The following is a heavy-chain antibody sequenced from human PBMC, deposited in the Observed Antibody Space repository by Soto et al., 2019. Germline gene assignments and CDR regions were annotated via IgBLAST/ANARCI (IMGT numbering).Heavy chain of an antibody. D-gene: IGHD6-6*01. CDR2: ISPYSGNT. CDR3: ARDHGLAWAVRPANYYYAMDV. V-gene: IGHV1-18*04. J-gene: IGHJ6*02. Sequence: QAQLAQSGPELKSPGASVKVSCQASGYTFTDYAISWLRQAPGQGFQWVGWISPYSGNTTSAENFFDRVTMTTDTSTKTPYLELRILRSEDTAVYYCARDHGLAWAVRPANYYYAMDVWGQGTTVTVSS. CDR1: GYTFTDYA.